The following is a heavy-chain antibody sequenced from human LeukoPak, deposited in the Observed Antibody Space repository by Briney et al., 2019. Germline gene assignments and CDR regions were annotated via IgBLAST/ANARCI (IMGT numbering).Heavy chain of an antibody. Sequence: GGSLRLSCAASGFTFSDYYMSWIRQAPGKGLEWVSYISSSGSTIYYADSVKGRFTISRDNAKNSLYLQMNSLRAEDTAVYYCARDGRDGYNSGYYFDYWGQGTLVTVSS. CDR2: ISSSGSTI. V-gene: IGHV3-11*04. CDR1: GFTFSDYY. J-gene: IGHJ4*02. CDR3: ARDGRDGYNSGYYFDY. D-gene: IGHD5-24*01.